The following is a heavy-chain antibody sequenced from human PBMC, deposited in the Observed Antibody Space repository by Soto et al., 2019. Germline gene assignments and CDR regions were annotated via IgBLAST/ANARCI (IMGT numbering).Heavy chain of an antibody. V-gene: IGHV3-23*01. CDR3: AKDLHDFWTNEAFDI. CDR2: ISGSGGST. CDR1: GFAFSSYA. J-gene: IGHJ3*02. Sequence: EVQLLESGGGLVQPGGSLRLSCAASGFAFSSYAMSWVRQAPGKGLEWVSAISGSGGSTFYADSVQGRFTISRDNSKNTLYLQMISLRVEDTAVYYCAKDLHDFWTNEAFDIWGQGTMVTVSS. D-gene: IGHD3-3*01.